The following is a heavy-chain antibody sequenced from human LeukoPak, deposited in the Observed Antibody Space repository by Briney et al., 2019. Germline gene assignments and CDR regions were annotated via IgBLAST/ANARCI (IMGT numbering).Heavy chain of an antibody. CDR1: GGSISSGGYS. J-gene: IGHJ4*02. V-gene: IGHV4-30-2*01. Sequence: SETLSLTCAVSGGSISSGGYSWSWIRQPPGKGLEWIGYIYHSGSTYYNPSLKSRVTISVDRSKNQFSLKLSSVIAADTAVYYCARATDGGTFDYWGQGTLVTVSS. CDR2: IYHSGST. D-gene: IGHD4-23*01. CDR3: ARATDGGTFDY.